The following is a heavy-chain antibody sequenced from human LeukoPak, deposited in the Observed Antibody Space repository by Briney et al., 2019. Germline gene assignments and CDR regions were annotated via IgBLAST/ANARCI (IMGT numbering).Heavy chain of an antibody. Sequence: GGTLRLSCAAYGFPFKNYGMHWVRQAPGKGLEWVAVVSYDGSNEYYADSVKGRFIISRDNSKNTLYLQMNSLRTEDTAVYYCTKGLRQQLVSTLDYWGQGTLVTVSS. D-gene: IGHD6-13*01. J-gene: IGHJ4*02. CDR1: GFPFKNYG. CDR3: TKGLRQQLVSTLDY. CDR2: VSYDGSNE. V-gene: IGHV3-30*18.